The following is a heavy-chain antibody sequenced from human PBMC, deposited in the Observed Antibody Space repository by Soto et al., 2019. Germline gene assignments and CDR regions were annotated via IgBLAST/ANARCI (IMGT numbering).Heavy chain of an antibody. CDR2: IIPIFGTA. D-gene: IGHD1-26*01. V-gene: IGHV1-69*12. CDR3: ARDSGVGATSFDY. Sequence: QVQLVQSGAEVKKPGSSVKVSCKASGGTFSSYAISWVRQAPGQGLEWMGGIIPIFGTANSAQKFQGRVTLTADESTSTDYRELSSLRSEDTAVYYCARDSGVGATSFDYWGQGTLVTVSS. J-gene: IGHJ4*02. CDR1: GGTFSSYA.